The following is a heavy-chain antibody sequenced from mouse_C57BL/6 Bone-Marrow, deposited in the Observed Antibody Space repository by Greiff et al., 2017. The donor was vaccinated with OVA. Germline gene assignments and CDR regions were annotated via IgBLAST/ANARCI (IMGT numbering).Heavy chain of an antibody. CDR2: INPNNGGT. J-gene: IGHJ3*01. CDR1: GYTFTDYY. Sequence: EVQLQQSGPELVKPGASVKISCKASGYTFTDYYMNWVKQSHGKSLEWIGDINPNNGGTSYNQKFKGKATLTVDKSSSTAYMELRSLTSEDSAVYYCARRDWVFAYWGQGTLVTVSA. V-gene: IGHV1-26*01. CDR3: ARRDWVFAY. D-gene: IGHD4-1*01.